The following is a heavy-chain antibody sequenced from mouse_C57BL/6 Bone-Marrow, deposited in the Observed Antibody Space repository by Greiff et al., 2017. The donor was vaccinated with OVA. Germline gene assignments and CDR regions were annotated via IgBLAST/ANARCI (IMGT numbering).Heavy chain of an antibody. J-gene: IGHJ3*01. CDR1: GFNIKDDY. V-gene: IGHV14-4*01. D-gene: IGHD2-10*02. CDR2: IDPENGDT. Sequence: EVKLLESGAELVRPGASVKLSCTASGFNIKDDYMHWVKQRPEQGLEWIGWIDPENGDTEYASKFQGKATITADTSSNTAYLQLSSLTSEDTAVYYCTPLGGFAYWGQGTLVTVSA. CDR3: TPLGGFAY.